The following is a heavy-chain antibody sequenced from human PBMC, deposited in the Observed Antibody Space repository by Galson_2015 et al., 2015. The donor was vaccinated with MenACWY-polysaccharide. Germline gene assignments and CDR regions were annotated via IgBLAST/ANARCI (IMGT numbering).Heavy chain of an antibody. V-gene: IGHV3-15*01. CDR2: IKSKTDGGTT. CDR1: GFTFINAW. J-gene: IGHJ3*02. Sequence: SLRLCCAGSGFTFINAWRCWVRQARGKGLEWVGRIKSKTDGGTTDYTAPVKGRFTISRDDSKNTLYLQMDSLKTEDTAMYYCTTVREHTEGAFDIWGQGTMVTVSS. D-gene: IGHD5-18*01. CDR3: TTVREHTEGAFDI.